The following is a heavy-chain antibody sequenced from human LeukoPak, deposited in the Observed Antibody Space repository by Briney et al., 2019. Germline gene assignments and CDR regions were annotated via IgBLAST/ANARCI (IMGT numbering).Heavy chain of an antibody. CDR1: GGSFSGYY. Sequence: PSETLSLTCAVYGGSFSGYYWSWIRQPPGKGLEWVANIKQDGSERYYVDSVKGRFTISRDNAKNSLYLQMNSLRAEDTAVYYCARDGGRRDDYWGQGTLVTVSS. CDR2: IKQDGSER. D-gene: IGHD5-24*01. V-gene: IGHV3-7*01. J-gene: IGHJ4*02. CDR3: ARDGGRRDDY.